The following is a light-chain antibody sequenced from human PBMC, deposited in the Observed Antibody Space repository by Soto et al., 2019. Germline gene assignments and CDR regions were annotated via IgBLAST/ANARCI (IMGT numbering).Light chain of an antibody. Sequence: EIVLTQSPGTLSLSPGERATLSCRASQSVSSSYLPGYHQKPGRALGLVIYGAASRATGIPDRFIGSGSGTNFTPTISRLGPQEVAVYYCQQDGSSPVTFGQGTRLEI. CDR1: QSVSSSY. CDR3: QQDGSSPVT. CDR2: GAA. J-gene: IGKJ5*01. V-gene: IGKV3-20*01.